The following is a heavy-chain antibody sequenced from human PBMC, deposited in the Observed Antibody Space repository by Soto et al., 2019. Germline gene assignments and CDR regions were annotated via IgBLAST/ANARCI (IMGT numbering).Heavy chain of an antibody. D-gene: IGHD3-10*01. CDR1: GFSLSTSGMC. CDR2: IDWDDDK. V-gene: IGHV2-70*01. J-gene: IGHJ4*01. Sequence: SGPTLVNPTQTLTLSCTFSGFSLSTSGMCVSWIRQPPGKALEWRALIDWDDDKYYSTSLKTRLTISKDTSKNQVVLTMTHMDPVHPAPYSCQRVSYGPGSYWNYWRHGILVNVSS. CDR3: QRVSYGPGSYWNY.